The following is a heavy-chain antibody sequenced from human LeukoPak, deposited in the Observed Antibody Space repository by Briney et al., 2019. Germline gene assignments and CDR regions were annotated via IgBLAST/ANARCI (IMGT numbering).Heavy chain of an antibody. CDR1: GFTFSSYW. V-gene: IGHV3-74*01. Sequence: GGSLRLSCAASGFTFSSYWMNWVRQAPGKGLVWVSRISSDGSSTTYADSVKGRFSISRDNAKNTLYLQLNSLRVEDTAVYYCARXRPHGNDYWGQGTLVTVSS. CDR2: ISSDGSST. D-gene: IGHD4-23*01. CDR3: ARXRPHGNDY. J-gene: IGHJ4*02.